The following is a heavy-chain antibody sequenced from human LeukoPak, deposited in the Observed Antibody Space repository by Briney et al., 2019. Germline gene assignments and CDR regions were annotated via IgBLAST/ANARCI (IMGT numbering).Heavy chain of an antibody. CDR1: GGSFSGYY. Sequence: SETLSLTCAVYGGSFSGYYWSWIRQPPGKGLEWIGEVNHSGSTNYNPSLKSRVTISVDTSKNQFSLKLSSVTAADTAVYYCARLYNWNYFNYWGQGTLVTVSS. D-gene: IGHD1-20*01. J-gene: IGHJ4*02. CDR3: ARLYNWNYFNY. V-gene: IGHV4-34*01. CDR2: VNHSGST.